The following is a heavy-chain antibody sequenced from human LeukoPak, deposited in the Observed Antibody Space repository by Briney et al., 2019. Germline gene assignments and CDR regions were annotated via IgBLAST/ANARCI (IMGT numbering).Heavy chain of an antibody. CDR1: GGSISSYY. V-gene: IGHV4-59*01. Sequence: TSETLSLTCSVSGGSISSYYWRWTRQPPGGGLEWVGYIYYSGSTNYNASLKSRVTISVDTFKNQFSLKLSSVTAADTAVYYCARYQYSSSSDYYYYYYMDVWGKGTTVTVSS. J-gene: IGHJ6*03. D-gene: IGHD6-6*01. CDR2: IYYSGST. CDR3: ARYQYSSSSDYYYYYYMDV.